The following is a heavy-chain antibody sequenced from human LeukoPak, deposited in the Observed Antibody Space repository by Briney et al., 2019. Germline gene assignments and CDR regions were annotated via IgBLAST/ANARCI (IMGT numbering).Heavy chain of an antibody. Sequence: PSETLSLTCTVSGGSIGSSSYYWGWIRQPPGKGLEWIGSIYYSGSTYYNPSLKSRVTISVDTSKNQFSLKLSSVTAADTAVHYCARLSSSSWYIAFDIWGQRTMVTVSS. J-gene: IGHJ3*02. CDR2: IYYSGST. CDR1: GGSIGSSSYY. CDR3: ARLSSSSWYIAFDI. D-gene: IGHD6-13*01. V-gene: IGHV4-39*01.